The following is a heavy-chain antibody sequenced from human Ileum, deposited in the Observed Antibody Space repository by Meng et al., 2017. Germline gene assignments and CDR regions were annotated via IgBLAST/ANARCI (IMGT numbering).Heavy chain of an antibody. J-gene: IGHJ4*02. Sequence: QVQSQASGPGRGSALETMFLTGTGSGDSVRSSCCYWSWIRQSAGKGLEWIGYVYYNRVTNYNPSLRSRITTSIDTSKNQFSLKLSSVTAADTALYYCTRERSWSDFGYFDDWGRGTLVTVSS. D-gene: IGHD1-26*01. CDR3: TRERSWSDFGYFDD. V-gene: IGHV4-61*01. CDR2: VYYNRVT. CDR1: GDSVRSSCCY.